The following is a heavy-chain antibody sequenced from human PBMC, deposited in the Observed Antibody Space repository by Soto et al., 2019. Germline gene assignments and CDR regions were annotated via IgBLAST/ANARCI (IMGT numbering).Heavy chain of an antibody. D-gene: IGHD2-2*01. J-gene: IGHJ6*02. CDR2: IYSGGST. CDR3: ASVLLISTSAPYGMDV. V-gene: IGHV3-66*01. Sequence: EVQLVESGGGLVQPGGSLRLSCAASGFTVSSNYMSWVRQAPGKGLEWVSVIYSGGSTYYADSVKGRFTISRDNSKNTLHLQMNSLRAEDTAVYYCASVLLISTSAPYGMDVWGQGTTVTVSS. CDR1: GFTVSSNY.